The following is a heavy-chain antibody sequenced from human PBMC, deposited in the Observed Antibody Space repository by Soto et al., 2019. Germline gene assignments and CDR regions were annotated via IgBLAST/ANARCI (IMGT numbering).Heavy chain of an antibody. CDR1: GFTFSSYG. Sequence: GGSLRLSCAASGFTFSSYGMHWVRQAPGKGLEWVAFIWHDGGNKFYAESVKGRFTISRDNSKNTLYLQMTSLSAEDTAMYYCARDGDVNTGFGKDYWGQGTLVTVSS. CDR3: ARDGDVNTGFGKDY. J-gene: IGHJ4*02. CDR2: IWHDGGNK. V-gene: IGHV3-33*01. D-gene: IGHD3-16*01.